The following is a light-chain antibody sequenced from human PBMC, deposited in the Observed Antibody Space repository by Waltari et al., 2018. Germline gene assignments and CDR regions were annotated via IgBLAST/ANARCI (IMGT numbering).Light chain of an antibody. CDR1: QSVLYSSNNKNY. CDR2: WAS. J-gene: IGKJ3*01. V-gene: IGKV4-1*01. Sequence: DIVMPHSPASLAVSLAEMATIHCRSSQSVLYSSNNKNYLAWYQQKPGQPPKVLFYWASTRESGVPDRFSGSGSGTDFTLTISSLQAEDVAVYYCQQHYSSPFTFGPGTKVDIK. CDR3: QQHYSSPFT.